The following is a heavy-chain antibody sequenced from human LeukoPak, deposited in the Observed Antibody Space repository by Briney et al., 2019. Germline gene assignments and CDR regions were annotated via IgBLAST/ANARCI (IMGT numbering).Heavy chain of an antibody. D-gene: IGHD2/OR15-2a*01. CDR1: GFTIGPYA. CDR2: IKADGSGT. CDR3: ATWAFYHNLDV. Sequence: GGSLRLSCAASGFTIGPYAPYWVRQGPGRSLEWVSVIKADGSGTFYADSVRGRFTTSRDNSKNSLYLQMNSLTSEDTALYYCATWAFYHNLDVWGQGTTVIVSS. V-gene: IGHV3-43*02. J-gene: IGHJ6*02.